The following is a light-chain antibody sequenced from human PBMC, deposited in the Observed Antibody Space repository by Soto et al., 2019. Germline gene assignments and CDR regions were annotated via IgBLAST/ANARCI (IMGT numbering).Light chain of an antibody. Sequence: IPLTQSPSTLPASVGDRVTLTCRASQSISNWLAWYQQKPGTAPKLLIYHASILETAVPSRFSGNGSGTEFTLTIISLQPGDFATYYCQQYNSYSFGQGSRVEIK. J-gene: IGKJ1*01. CDR2: HAS. CDR3: QQYNSYS. V-gene: IGKV1-5*01. CDR1: QSISNW.